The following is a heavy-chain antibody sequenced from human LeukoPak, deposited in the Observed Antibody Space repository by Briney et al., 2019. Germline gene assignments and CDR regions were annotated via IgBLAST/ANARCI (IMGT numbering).Heavy chain of an antibody. D-gene: IGHD4-11*01. CDR3: AKEGAYPIVTYDS. CDR2: IKQDGSEK. J-gene: IGHJ5*01. Sequence: TGGPLRLSCAASGFTFSSYWMNWVRQAPGKGLEWVANIKQDGSEKYYVHCVKGRFTISRDNAKNSLYLQKNSLRAEDTAVYYCAKEGAYPIVTYDSWGQGTQVTVSS. CDR1: GFTFSSYW. V-gene: IGHV3-7*01.